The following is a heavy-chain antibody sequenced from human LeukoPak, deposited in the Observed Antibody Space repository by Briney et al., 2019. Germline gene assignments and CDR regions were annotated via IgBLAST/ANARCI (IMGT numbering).Heavy chain of an antibody. J-gene: IGHJ4*02. V-gene: IGHV1-8*01. CDR2: MNPNSGNT. CDR3: VRDPTIPSRVLDY. Sequence: ASVKVSCKASGYTFTSYDINWVRQATGQGLEWMGWMNPNSGNTGYAQKFQGRVTMTRDTSISTAYMELSRLRSDDTAVYYCVRDPTIPSRVLDYWGQGTLVTVSS. D-gene: IGHD5-24*01. CDR1: GYTFTSYD.